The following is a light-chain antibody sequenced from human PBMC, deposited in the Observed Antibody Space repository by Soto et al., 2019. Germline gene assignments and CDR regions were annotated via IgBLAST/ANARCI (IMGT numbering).Light chain of an antibody. CDR3: NQRQSWPRT. Sequence: EIVLTQSPGTLSLSPGDRVTLSCRASQAVNTRLAWYQHRPGQAPRLLIYLASNRAAGVPARFSGSGSGTDFTLTIRDVEPEDFAVYYCNQRQSWPRTFGQGTKVDIK. J-gene: IGKJ1*01. V-gene: IGKV3-11*01. CDR2: LAS. CDR1: QAVNTR.